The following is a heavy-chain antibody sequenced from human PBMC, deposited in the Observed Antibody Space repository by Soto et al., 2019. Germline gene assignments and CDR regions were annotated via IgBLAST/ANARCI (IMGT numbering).Heavy chain of an antibody. D-gene: IGHD3-22*01. CDR1: GGSISSGGYY. V-gene: IGHV4-31*03. CDR2: IYYSGST. J-gene: IGHJ6*02. CDR3: ARGQVYYYDSSGYPLYYGMDV. Sequence: KPSETLSLTCTVSGGSISSGGYYWSWIRQHPGKGLEWIGYIYYSGSTYYNPSLKSRVTISVDTSKNQFSLKLSSVTAADTAVYYCARGQVYYYDSSGYPLYYGMDVWGQGTTVTVSS.